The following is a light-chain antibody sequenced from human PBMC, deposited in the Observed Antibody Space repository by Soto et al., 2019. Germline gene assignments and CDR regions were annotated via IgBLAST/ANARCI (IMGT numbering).Light chain of an antibody. CDR1: SSDVGGFNY. J-gene: IGLJ1*01. CDR3: SSYPHSSPYV. V-gene: IGLV2-14*01. Sequence: QSVLTQPASVSGSPGQSITISCTGTSSDVGGFNYVSWYQQHPGKAPKLLIFDVYSRPSGISNRFSGSKSGNTASLTISGLQAEYESDYYCSSYPHSSPYVFGAGTKVTVL. CDR2: DVY.